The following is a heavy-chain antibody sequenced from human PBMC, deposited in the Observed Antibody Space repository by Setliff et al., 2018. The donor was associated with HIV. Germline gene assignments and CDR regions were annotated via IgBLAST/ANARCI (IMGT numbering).Heavy chain of an antibody. Sequence: SETLSLTCAVYGGSFSGFYWNWIRQPPGKGLEWIGEINHSGSTNYNPSLKSRVTISVDTSKNQFSLRLSSVIAAGTAVYYCARGPPGSSIGWYVGYWGQGTLVTVSS. CDR3: ARGPPGSSIGWYVGY. D-gene: IGHD6-19*01. CDR2: INHSGST. CDR1: GGSFSGFY. V-gene: IGHV4-34*01. J-gene: IGHJ4*02.